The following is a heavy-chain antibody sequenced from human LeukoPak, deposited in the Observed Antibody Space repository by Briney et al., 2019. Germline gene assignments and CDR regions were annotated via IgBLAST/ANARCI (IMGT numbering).Heavy chain of an antibody. J-gene: IGHJ4*02. CDR2: IYHSGST. V-gene: IGHV4-38-2*02. CDR3: ARRGYSYGTTHSYYFDY. Sequence: SETLSLTCTVSGYSISSGCYWGWIRQPPGKGLEWIGSIYHSGSTYYNPSLKSRVTISVDTSKNQFSLKLSSVTAADTAVYYCARRGYSYGTTHSYYFDYWGQGTLVTVSS. CDR1: GYSISSGCY. D-gene: IGHD5-18*01.